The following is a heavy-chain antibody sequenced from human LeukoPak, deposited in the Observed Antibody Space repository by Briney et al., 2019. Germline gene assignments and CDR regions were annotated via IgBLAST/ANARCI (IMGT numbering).Heavy chain of an antibody. J-gene: IGHJ5*02. D-gene: IGHD3-3*01. Sequence: SETLSLTCTVSGDSISSGSYYWSWIRQPAGKGLEWIGRISTSGTTNYNPSLKSRATISVDTSKNQFSLRLSSVTAADTAVYFCAIDRKEWQRGPFDPWGEGTLVTVSS. CDR3: AIDRKEWQRGPFDP. CDR2: ISTSGTT. CDR1: GDSISSGSYY. V-gene: IGHV4-61*02.